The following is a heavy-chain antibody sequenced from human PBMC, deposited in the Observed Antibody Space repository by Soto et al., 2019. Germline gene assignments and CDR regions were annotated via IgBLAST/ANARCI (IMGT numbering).Heavy chain of an antibody. V-gene: IGHV3-30*18. CDR2: ISYDGSNK. D-gene: IGHD3-3*01. Sequence: SLRLSCAASGFTFSSYGMHWVRQAPGKGLEWVAVISYDGSNKYYADSVKGRFTISRDNSKNTLYLQMNSLGAEDTAVYYCAKDRGYDFWSGSSEFDPWGQGTLVTVSS. CDR3: AKDRGYDFWSGSSEFDP. J-gene: IGHJ5*02. CDR1: GFTFSSYG.